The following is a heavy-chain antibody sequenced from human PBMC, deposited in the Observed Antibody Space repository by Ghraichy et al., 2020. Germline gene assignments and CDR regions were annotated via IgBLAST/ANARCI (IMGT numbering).Heavy chain of an antibody. V-gene: IGHV3-7*03. J-gene: IGHJ4*02. D-gene: IGHD6-19*01. Sequence: GESLNISCAASGFTFSSYWMSWVLQAPGTGLEWVANIKQDGSEKYYVDSVKGRFTISRDNAKNSLYLQMNSLRAEDTAVYYCARDWEWSSGWFDYWGQGTLVTVSS. CDR3: ARDWEWSSGWFDY. CDR2: IKQDGSEK. CDR1: GFTFSSYW.